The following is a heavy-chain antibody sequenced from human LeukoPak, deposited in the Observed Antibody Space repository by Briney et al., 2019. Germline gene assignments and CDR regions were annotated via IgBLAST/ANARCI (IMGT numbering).Heavy chain of an antibody. CDR2: IYTSGST. Sequence: SETLSLTCTVSGGSISSGSYYWSWIRQPAGKGLEWIGRIYTSGSTNYNPSLKSRVTISVDTSKNQFSLKLSSVTAADTAVYYCARTDSSRGAFDIWGQGTMVTASS. V-gene: IGHV4-61*02. J-gene: IGHJ3*02. CDR1: GGSISSGSYY. D-gene: IGHD6-13*01. CDR3: ARTDSSRGAFDI.